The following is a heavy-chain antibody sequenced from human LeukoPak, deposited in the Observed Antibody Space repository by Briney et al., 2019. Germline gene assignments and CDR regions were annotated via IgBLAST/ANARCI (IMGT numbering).Heavy chain of an antibody. V-gene: IGHV3-48*01. Sequence: GGSLRLSCAASGFTFSSYSIYWVRQAPGKGLEWVSYISSSSSTMYYADSVKGRFTISRDNAKNSLYLQMNSLRAEDTAVYYCAELGITMIGGVWGKGTTVTISS. J-gene: IGHJ6*04. CDR1: GFTFSSYS. D-gene: IGHD3-10*02. CDR2: ISSSSSTM. CDR3: AELGITMIGGV.